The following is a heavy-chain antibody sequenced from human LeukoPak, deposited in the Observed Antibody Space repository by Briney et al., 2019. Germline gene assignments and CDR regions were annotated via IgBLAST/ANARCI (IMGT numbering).Heavy chain of an antibody. J-gene: IGHJ1*01. V-gene: IGHV1-46*01. CDR2: INPSGGST. CDR3: ARGNPGVIDH. CDR1: GYTFTGYY. Sequence: ASVKVSCEASGYTFTGYYMHWVRQAPGQGLEWMGMINPSGGSTSYAQKFQGRVTMTRDTSTGTVYMELSSLRSEDTAVYYCARGNPGVIDHWGQGTLVTVSS. D-gene: IGHD3-22*01.